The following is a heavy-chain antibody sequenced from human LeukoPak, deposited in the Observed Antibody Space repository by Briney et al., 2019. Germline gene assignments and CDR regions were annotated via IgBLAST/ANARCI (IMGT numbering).Heavy chain of an antibody. D-gene: IGHD3-3*01. V-gene: IGHV4-59*11. CDR2: MYYSGTT. CDR1: GASSRTHC. J-gene: IGHJ6*03. Sequence: SETLSLTCAVSGASSRTHCWNWIRQTPEKGLEWIGYMYYSGTTNYNPSFKSRVTISVDPSKNQYYLNLDSVTAADTAIYYCARGLNWGYYGDYCYYMDVWGKGTTVTVSS. CDR3: ARGLNWGYYGDYCYYMDV.